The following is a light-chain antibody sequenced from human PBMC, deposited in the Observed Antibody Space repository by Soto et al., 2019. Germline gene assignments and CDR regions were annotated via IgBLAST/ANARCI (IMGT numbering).Light chain of an antibody. V-gene: IGKV1-39*01. Sequence: DIQMTQSPSSLSASVGDRVTITCRASQSITNYLNWYQQKPGKAPNLLIYAASSLQSGVPSRFSGSGFGTDFTLTISSLQPEDFATYYCQQSYITPWTFGQGTKVGIK. J-gene: IGKJ1*01. CDR2: AAS. CDR3: QQSYITPWT. CDR1: QSITNY.